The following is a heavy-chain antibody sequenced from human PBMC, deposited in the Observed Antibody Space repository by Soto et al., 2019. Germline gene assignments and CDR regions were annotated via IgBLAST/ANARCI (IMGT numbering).Heavy chain of an antibody. CDR1: GYSFTSYW. CDR3: ARHPIAASYYYGMDV. J-gene: IGHJ6*02. CDR2: IDPSDSYT. V-gene: IGHV5-10-1*01. D-gene: IGHD6-13*01. Sequence: PGESLKISCKGSGYSFTSYWISWVRQMPGKGLEWMGRIDPSDSYTNYSPSFQGHVTISADKSISTAYLQWSSLKASDTAMYYCARHPIAASYYYGMDVWGQGTTVTVSS.